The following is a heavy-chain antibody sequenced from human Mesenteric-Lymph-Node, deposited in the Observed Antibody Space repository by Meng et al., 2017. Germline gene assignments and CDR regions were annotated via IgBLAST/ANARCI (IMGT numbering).Heavy chain of an antibody. CDR2: INPNSGGT. J-gene: IGHJ3*02. CDR3: ARARLRIMITFGGVIDDAFDI. CDR1: GYTFTGYY. Sequence: ASVKVSCKASGYTFTGYYMHWVRQAPGQGLEWMGWINPNSGGTNYAQKLQGRVTMTTDTSTSTAYMELRSLRSDDTAVYYCARARLRIMITFGGVIDDAFDIWGQGTMVTVSS. D-gene: IGHD3-16*01. V-gene: IGHV1-2*02.